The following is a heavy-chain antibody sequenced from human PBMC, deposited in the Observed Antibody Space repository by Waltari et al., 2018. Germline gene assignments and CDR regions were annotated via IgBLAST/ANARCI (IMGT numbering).Heavy chain of an antibody. CDR1: GFTFSSYA. D-gene: IGHD6-19*01. Sequence: EVQLLESGGGLVQPGGSLRLSCAASGFTFSSYAMSWVRQAPGKGLEWVSAISGSGGSTYYAYSVKCRFTISRDNSKNTLYLQMNSLRAEDTAVYYCAKVDSSGWSFDYWGQGTLVTVSS. CDR3: AKVDSSGWSFDY. V-gene: IGHV3-23*01. CDR2: ISGSGGST. J-gene: IGHJ4*02.